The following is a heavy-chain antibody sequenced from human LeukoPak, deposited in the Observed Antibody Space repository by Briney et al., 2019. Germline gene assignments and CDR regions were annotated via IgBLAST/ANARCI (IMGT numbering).Heavy chain of an antibody. J-gene: IGHJ4*02. CDR1: GGSISSYY. D-gene: IGHD2-2*01. V-gene: IGHV4-59*04. CDR2: FFYSGST. Sequence: PSETLSLTCTVSGGSISSYYWTWIRQPPGKGLEWIGSFFYSGSTYYNPSLKRRLTMSVDTSNNQFSLKLMSVTAADTAVYYCASGTSTYYELYFWGQGTLVTVSS. CDR3: ASGTSTYYELYF.